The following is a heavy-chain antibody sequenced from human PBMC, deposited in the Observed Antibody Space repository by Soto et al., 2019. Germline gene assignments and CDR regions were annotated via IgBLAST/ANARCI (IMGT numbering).Heavy chain of an antibody. D-gene: IGHD3-22*01. Sequence: GGSLRLSCAASGFTFSSYGMHWVRQAPGKGLEWVAVIWYDGSNKYYADSVKGRFTISRDNSKNTLYLQMNSLGAEDTAVYYCARVSSGYRFDYWGQGTLVTVSS. CDR3: ARVSSGYRFDY. CDR2: IWYDGSNK. CDR1: GFTFSSYG. J-gene: IGHJ4*02. V-gene: IGHV3-33*01.